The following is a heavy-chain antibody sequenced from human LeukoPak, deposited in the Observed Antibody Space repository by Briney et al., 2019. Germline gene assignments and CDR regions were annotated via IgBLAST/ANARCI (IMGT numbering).Heavy chain of an antibody. Sequence: GASVKVSCKASGYTFTGYYLHWVRQAPGQGLEWMGWINPNSGDTNSAHKFQGRVTMTTDTSITTAYMELSRLRPDDTAVYDWARDMGQLVLGYYYYGMDGWGQGTTVTVSS. CDR3: ARDMGQLVLGYYYYGMDG. D-gene: IGHD1-1*01. CDR1: GYTFTGYY. J-gene: IGHJ6*02. CDR2: INPNSGDT. V-gene: IGHV1-2*02.